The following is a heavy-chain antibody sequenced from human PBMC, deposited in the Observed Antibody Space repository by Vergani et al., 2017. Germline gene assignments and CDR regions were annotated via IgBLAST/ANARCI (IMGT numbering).Heavy chain of an antibody. CDR1: GGSFSGYY. D-gene: IGHD3-9*01. V-gene: IGHV4-34*01. Sequence: QVQLQQWGAGLLKPSETLSLTCAVYGGSFSGYYWSWIRQPPGKGLEWIGEINHSGRTNYNPSLKSRVTISVDTSKNQFSLKLSCVTAADTAVYYCARGGFVYDILTGNYPWFDPWGQGTLVTVSS. J-gene: IGHJ5*02. CDR2: INHSGRT. CDR3: ARGGFVYDILTGNYPWFDP.